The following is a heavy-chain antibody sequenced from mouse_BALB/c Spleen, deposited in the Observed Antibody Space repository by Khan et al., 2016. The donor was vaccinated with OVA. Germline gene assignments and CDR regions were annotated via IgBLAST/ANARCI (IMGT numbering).Heavy chain of an antibody. CDR2: IYYSGTV. Sequence: EVQLQESGPGLVKPSQTVSLTCTVTGISITSGNYRWSWIRQFPGNKLEWIGNIYYSGTVTYNPSLTSRTTNTRATSKNQFFLKMNSLTAEDTATYYCARDYVRLYGYFDVGGAGTTVTVSS. CDR1: GISITSGNYR. V-gene: IGHV3-5*02. D-gene: IGHD1-1*01. J-gene: IGHJ1*01. CDR3: ARDYVRLYGYFDV.